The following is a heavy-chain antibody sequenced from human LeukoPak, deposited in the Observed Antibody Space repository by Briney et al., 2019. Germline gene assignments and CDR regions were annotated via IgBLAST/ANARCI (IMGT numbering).Heavy chain of an antibody. D-gene: IGHD3-16*01. CDR3: ARGLRDYVDY. J-gene: IGHJ4*02. CDR1: GYTLTELS. CDR2: FDPEDGET. Sequence: ASVKVSCKVSGYTLTELSMHWVRQAPGKGLEWMGGFDPEDGETIYAQKFQGRVTMTRDTSTSTVYMELSSLRSEDTAVYYCARGLRDYVDYWGQGTLVTVSS. V-gene: IGHV1-24*01.